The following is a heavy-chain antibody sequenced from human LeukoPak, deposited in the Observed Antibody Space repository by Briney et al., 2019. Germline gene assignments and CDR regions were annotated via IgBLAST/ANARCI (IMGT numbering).Heavy chain of an antibody. V-gene: IGHV3-23*01. J-gene: IGHJ3*02. CDR2: ISSGGST. Sequence: GGSLRLSCVASGFTFSNYVMSWVRQTPGKGLEWVSLISSGGSTYYADSVKGRFTISRDNSKNTLYLQMNSLRAEDTAVYYCANDRTTVGAFDIWGQGTMVTVSS. CDR3: ANDRTTVGAFDI. D-gene: IGHD4-17*01. CDR1: GFTFSNYV.